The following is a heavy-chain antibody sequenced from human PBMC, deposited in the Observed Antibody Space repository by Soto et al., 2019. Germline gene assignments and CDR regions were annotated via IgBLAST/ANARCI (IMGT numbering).Heavy chain of an antibody. Sequence: EVQLLESGGGLVQPGGSLRLSCAASGFPFDNYAMSWVRQAPGKGLEWFSAISGSGGGTYYADSVKGRFTISRDNSKNTLSLQMSSLIAEDSAVYYCVKGSHSSRPYFFDYWGQGALVTVSS. D-gene: IGHD3-9*01. CDR1: GFPFDNYA. J-gene: IGHJ4*02. CDR2: ISGSGGGT. CDR3: VKGSHSSRPYFFDY. V-gene: IGHV3-23*01.